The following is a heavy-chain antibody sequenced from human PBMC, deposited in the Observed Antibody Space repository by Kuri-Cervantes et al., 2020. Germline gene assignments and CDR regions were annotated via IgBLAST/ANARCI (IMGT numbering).Heavy chain of an antibody. D-gene: IGHD6-13*01. V-gene: IGHV3-11*04. CDR2: ISSSGSTI. CDR3: ARGDSSSWYISYYYYGMEV. CDR1: GFTFSDYY. J-gene: IGHJ6*02. Sequence: GESLKISCAASGFTFSDYYMSWIRQAPGKGLERVSYISSSGSTIYYADSVKGRFTISRDNSKNTLYLQMNSLRAEDTAVYYCARGDSSSWYISYYYYGMEVWGQGTTVTVSS.